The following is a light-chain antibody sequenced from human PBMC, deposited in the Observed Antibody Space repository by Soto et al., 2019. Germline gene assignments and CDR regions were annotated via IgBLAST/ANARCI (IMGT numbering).Light chain of an antibody. CDR2: EVS. J-gene: IGLJ3*02. CDR1: SSDVGGYNY. CDR3: CSYATNSIRV. Sequence: QSALTQPASVSGSPGQSITISCTGTSSDVGGYNYVSWYQQHPGKVPKVMIYEVSNRPSGVSNRLSGSKSGNTASLTISGLQAEDEGDYYCCSYATNSIRVFGGGTKLTVL. V-gene: IGLV2-14*03.